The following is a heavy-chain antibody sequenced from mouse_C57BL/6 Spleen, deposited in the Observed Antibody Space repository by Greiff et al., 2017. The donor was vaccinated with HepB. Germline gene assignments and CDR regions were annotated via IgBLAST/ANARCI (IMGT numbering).Heavy chain of an antibody. Sequence: LVESGPELVKPGASVKISCKASGYAFSSSWMNWVKQRPIQGLEWIGNIDPSDSETHYNQKFKDKATLTVDKSSSTAYMQLSSLTSEDSVVYYCARRGYGSSSWFAYWGQGTLVTVSA. V-gene: IGHV1-52*01. J-gene: IGHJ3*01. CDR1: GYAFSSSW. CDR2: IDPSDSET. CDR3: ARRGYGSSSWFAY. D-gene: IGHD1-1*01.